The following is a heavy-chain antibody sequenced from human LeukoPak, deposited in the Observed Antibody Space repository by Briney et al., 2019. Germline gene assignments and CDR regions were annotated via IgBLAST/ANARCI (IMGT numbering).Heavy chain of an antibody. J-gene: IGHJ4*02. Sequence: QPGGSLILSCAASGFTFSNYYMSWVRQAPGKGLEWVANIKPDGSEVYFVDSLRGRFTISRDNAKNSLYLQMNSLKAEDTALYYCARIEHRDSYNAYFHDYWGQGTLVAVSS. CDR1: GFTFSNYY. CDR2: IKPDGSEV. D-gene: IGHD5-24*01. V-gene: IGHV3-7*01. CDR3: ARIEHRDSYNAYFHDY.